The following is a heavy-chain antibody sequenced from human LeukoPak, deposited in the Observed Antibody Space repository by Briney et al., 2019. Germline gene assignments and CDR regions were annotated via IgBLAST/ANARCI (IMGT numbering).Heavy chain of an antibody. V-gene: IGHV5-51*01. CDR2: INPGDSDT. CDR3: ASPRVGATAFDI. Sequence: GESLKISRKGSGYSFTTYWIGWVRQMPGKGLEYMGIINPGDSDTRYSPSFQGQVTISVDKSIRTAYLQWSSLKASDTAMYYCASPRVGATAFDIWGQGTLVTVSS. D-gene: IGHD1-26*01. J-gene: IGHJ3*02. CDR1: GYSFTTYW.